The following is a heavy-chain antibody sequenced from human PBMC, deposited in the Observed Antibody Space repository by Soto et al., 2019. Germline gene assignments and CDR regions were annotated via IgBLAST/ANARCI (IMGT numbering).Heavy chain of an antibody. CDR2: IKHSGST. V-gene: IGHV4-34*01. CDR3: ARDKIAGMFDY. J-gene: IGHJ4*02. D-gene: IGHD2-21*01. CDR1: GGSFSGYY. Sequence: QVQLQQWGAGLLKPSETLSLTCAVYGGSFSGYYWTWIRQPPGTGLEWIGEIKHSGSTNYKPSLTSRGTISRDTSKTQCSLKPTSVTAADTAVYYCARDKIAGMFDYWGQGAVVTVSS.